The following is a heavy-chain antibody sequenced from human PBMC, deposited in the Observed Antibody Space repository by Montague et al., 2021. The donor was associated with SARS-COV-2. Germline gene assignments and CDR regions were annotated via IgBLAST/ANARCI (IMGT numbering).Heavy chain of an antibody. CDR2: IYYSGST. Sequence: SETLSLTCTVSGGSIRSYYWSWIRQPPGKRLEWIGYIYYSGSTNYNPSLKSRVTISVATSKNQFSLKLSSVTAADTAVYNCARAGGGVFRAKCCFDYWGQGTLVTVSS. CDR3: ARAGGGVFRAKCCFDY. J-gene: IGHJ4*02. V-gene: IGHV4-59*01. D-gene: IGHD3-16*01. CDR1: GGSIRSYY.